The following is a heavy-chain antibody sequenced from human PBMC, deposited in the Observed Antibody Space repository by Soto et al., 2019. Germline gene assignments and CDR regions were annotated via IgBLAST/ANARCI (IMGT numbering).Heavy chain of an antibody. J-gene: IGHJ6*02. CDR1: GFTFSSYS. Sequence: GGSLRLSCAASGFTFSSYSMNWVRQAPGKGLEWVSSISSSSSYIYYADSVKGRFTISRDNAKNSLYLQMNSLRAEDTAVYYCARIQDGSGSYYYYYGMDVWGQGTTVTVSS. V-gene: IGHV3-21*01. CDR2: ISSSSSYI. CDR3: ARIQDGSGSYYYYYGMDV. D-gene: IGHD3-10*01.